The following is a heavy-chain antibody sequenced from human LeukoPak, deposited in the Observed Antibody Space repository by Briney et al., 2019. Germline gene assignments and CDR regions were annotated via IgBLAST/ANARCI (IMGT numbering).Heavy chain of an antibody. D-gene: IGHD3-9*01. V-gene: IGHV3-21*01. CDR1: GFTFSSYS. CDR3: ARDVLDYDILTGYYGRGMDV. J-gene: IGHJ6*04. Sequence: GGSLRLSRAASGFTFSSYSMNWVRQAPGKGLEWVSSISSSSSYIYYADSVKGRFTISRDSAKNSLYLQMNSLRAEDTAVYYCARDVLDYDILTGYYGRGMDVWGKGTTVTVSS. CDR2: ISSSSSYI.